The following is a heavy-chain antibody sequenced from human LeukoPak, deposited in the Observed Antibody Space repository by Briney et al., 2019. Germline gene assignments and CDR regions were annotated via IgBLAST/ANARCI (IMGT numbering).Heavy chain of an antibody. CDR1: GGSISSSSYY. V-gene: IGHV4-39*07. CDR3: ARAYSYGYADP. Sequence: PSETLSLTCTVSGGSISSSSYYWGWIRQPPGKGLEWIGSIYYSGSTYYNPSLKSRVTISVDTSKNQFSLKLSSVTAADTAVYYCARAYSYGYADPWGQGTLVTVSS. D-gene: IGHD5-18*01. J-gene: IGHJ5*02. CDR2: IYYSGST.